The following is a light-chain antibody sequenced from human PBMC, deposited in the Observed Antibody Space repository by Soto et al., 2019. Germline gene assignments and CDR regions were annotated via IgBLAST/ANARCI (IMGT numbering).Light chain of an antibody. CDR1: QGIRND. CDR2: AAS. V-gene: IGKV1-6*01. Sequence: AIQITQSPSSLSSSVGDRVTITCRASQGIRNDLGWYQQKPGKAPKLLIYAASSLQSGVPSRFSGSGSGTDFTLTISSLQPEDFATYYCLQDYNYPLTFGPGTKVDIK. CDR3: LQDYNYPLT. J-gene: IGKJ3*01.